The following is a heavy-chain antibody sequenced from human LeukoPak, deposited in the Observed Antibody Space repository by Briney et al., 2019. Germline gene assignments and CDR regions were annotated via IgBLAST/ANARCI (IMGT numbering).Heavy chain of an antibody. V-gene: IGHV3-11*03. D-gene: IGHD6-13*01. CDR3: AKLFKAYSSTWIDY. CDR2: ISHSSGFT. CDR1: GXTFSDYY. Sequence: PGGSLRLSCAASGXTFSDYYMSWIRQAPGQGLEWVAYISHSSGFTSYADSVKGRFAISRDNAKNSLYLQMDSLRAEDTAIYYCAKLFKAYSSTWIDYWGQGNLVTVSS. J-gene: IGHJ4*02.